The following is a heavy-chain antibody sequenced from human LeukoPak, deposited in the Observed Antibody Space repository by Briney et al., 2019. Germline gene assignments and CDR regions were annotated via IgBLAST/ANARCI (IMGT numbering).Heavy chain of an antibody. J-gene: IGHJ4*02. CDR2: IYTSGST. V-gene: IGHV4-4*07. Sequence: PSETLSLTCTVSGGSISSYYWSWIRQPAGKGLEWIGRIYTSGSTNYNPSLKSRVTMSVDTSKNQFSLKLSSATAADTAVYYCAREGYQLLYPSYFDYWGQGTLVTVSS. D-gene: IGHD2-2*02. CDR3: AREGYQLLYPSYFDY. CDR1: GGSISSYY.